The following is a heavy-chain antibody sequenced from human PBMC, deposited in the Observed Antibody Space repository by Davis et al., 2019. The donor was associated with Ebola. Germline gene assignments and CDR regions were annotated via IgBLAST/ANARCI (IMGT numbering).Heavy chain of an antibody. CDR1: GGAVTSGGYF. Sequence: PGGSLRLSCAVSGGAVTSGGYFWAWIRQPPGKGLDWIGYIYSSGDIHLSPSLRSRAGIFRDTFKNRFSVALTSVTAADTAVYYCARVGAFQGVYWGQGILVSVSS. CDR3: ARVGAFQGVY. J-gene: IGHJ4*02. V-gene: IGHV4-61*03. D-gene: IGHD2-15*01. CDR2: IYSSGDI.